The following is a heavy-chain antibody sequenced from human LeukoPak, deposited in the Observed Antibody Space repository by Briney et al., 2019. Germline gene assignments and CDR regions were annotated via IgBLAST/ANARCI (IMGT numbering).Heavy chain of an antibody. V-gene: IGHV4-39*07. CDR3: ASTNYYYYYMDV. CDR2: IYYSGST. J-gene: IGHJ6*03. Sequence: WVRQASGKGLVWIGSIYYSGSTYYNPSLKSRVTISVDTSKNQFSLKLSSVTAADTAVYYCASTNYYYYYMDVWGKGTTVTVSS.